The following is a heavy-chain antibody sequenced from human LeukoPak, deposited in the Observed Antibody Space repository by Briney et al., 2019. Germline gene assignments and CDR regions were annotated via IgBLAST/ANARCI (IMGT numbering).Heavy chain of an antibody. CDR3: ASYLIAGAGSFDY. J-gene: IGHJ4*02. D-gene: IGHD6-19*01. V-gene: IGHV1-69*02. CDR1: GHTFSSYT. Sequence: SVKVSCKASGHTFSSYTISWVRQAPGQGLEWMGRIIPILGIANYAQKFQGRVTNTADKSTSTAYMELSSLRSEDTAVYYCASYLIAGAGSFDYWGQGTLVTVSS. CDR2: IIPILGIA.